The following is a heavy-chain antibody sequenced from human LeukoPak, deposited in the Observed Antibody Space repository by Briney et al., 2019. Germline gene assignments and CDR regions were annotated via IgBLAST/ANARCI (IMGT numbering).Heavy chain of an antibody. CDR1: GGSISSSSYY. D-gene: IGHD2-8*02. CDR3: ARHLISTGYFDY. CDR2: IYYSGST. J-gene: IGHJ4*02. V-gene: IGHV4-39*01. Sequence: PSETLSLTRTVSGGSISSSSYYWGWIRQPPGKGLEWIGSIYYSGSTYYNPSLKSRVTISVDTSKNQFSLKLSSVTAADTAVYYCARHLISTGYFDYWGQGTLVTVSS.